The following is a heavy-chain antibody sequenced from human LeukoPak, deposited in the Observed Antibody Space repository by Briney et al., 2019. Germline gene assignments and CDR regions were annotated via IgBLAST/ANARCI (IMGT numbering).Heavy chain of an antibody. CDR3: AKEGYYGSGSFPDY. CDR1: GFTFRSYW. V-gene: IGHV3-30*18. CDR2: ISYDGNNK. J-gene: IGHJ4*02. Sequence: GVLRLSCAASGFTFRSYWMHWVRQAPGKGLEWVAVISYDGNNKYYADSVKGRFTISRDNSKNSLYLQMNSLTAEDTAVYYCAKEGYYGSGSFPDYWGQGTLVTVSS. D-gene: IGHD3-10*01.